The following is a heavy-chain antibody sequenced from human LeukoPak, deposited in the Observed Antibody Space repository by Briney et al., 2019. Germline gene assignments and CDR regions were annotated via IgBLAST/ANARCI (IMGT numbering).Heavy chain of an antibody. CDR2: ISGSGGST. CDR1: GFTFSSDG. J-gene: IGHJ6*03. CDR3: AKVWGSGTYYMDV. D-gene: IGHD3-10*01. Sequence: GGTLRLSCAASGFTFSSDGMSWVRQAPGKGREGVSAISGSGGSTYYADSVKGRFTISRDNSKNTLYLQMNSLRAEDTAVYYCAKVWGSGTYYMDVWGKGTKATISS. V-gene: IGHV3-23*01.